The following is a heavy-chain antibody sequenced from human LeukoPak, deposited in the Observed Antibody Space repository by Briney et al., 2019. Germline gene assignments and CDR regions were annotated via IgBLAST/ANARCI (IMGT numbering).Heavy chain of an antibody. Sequence: GGSLRLSCAASGFTFSNYWMHWVRQAPGKGLEWVSRINSDGSNKTYADSVKGRFTISRDNAKNTLYLQMSSLGVGDTAVYYCARSDYGDNYWGQGILVTVSS. CDR3: ARSDYGDNY. CDR2: INSDGSNK. V-gene: IGHV3-74*01. J-gene: IGHJ4*02. D-gene: IGHD4-17*01. CDR1: GFTFSNYW.